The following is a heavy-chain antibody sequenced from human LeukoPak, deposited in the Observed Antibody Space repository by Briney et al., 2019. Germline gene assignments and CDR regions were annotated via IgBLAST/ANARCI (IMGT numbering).Heavy chain of an antibody. Sequence: GGSLRLSCTGAEFNFTNAWMNWVRQAPGKGLEWVGRIRSKIDGETTDYAAPVKGRFTISRDDSKHTLYLQMNSLKTEDTAVYYCTTVFVAAFDFWGQGTLVTVSS. CDR2: IRSKIDGETT. V-gene: IGHV3-15*01. CDR1: EFNFTNAW. J-gene: IGHJ4*02. CDR3: TTVFVAAFDF. D-gene: IGHD6-25*01.